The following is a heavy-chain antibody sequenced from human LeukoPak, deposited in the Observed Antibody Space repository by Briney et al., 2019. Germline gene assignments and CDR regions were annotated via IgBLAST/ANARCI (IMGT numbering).Heavy chain of an antibody. J-gene: IGHJ5*02. CDR3: ARGRGRRYCSSTSCYSFDP. Sequence: SETLSLTCAVYGGSFSGYYWSWIRQPPGKGLEWIGEINHSGSTNYNPSLKSRVTISVDTSKNQFSLKLSSVTAADTAVYYCARGRGRRYCSSTSCYSFDPWGQGTQVTVSS. D-gene: IGHD2-2*01. CDR1: GGSFSGYY. V-gene: IGHV4-34*01. CDR2: INHSGST.